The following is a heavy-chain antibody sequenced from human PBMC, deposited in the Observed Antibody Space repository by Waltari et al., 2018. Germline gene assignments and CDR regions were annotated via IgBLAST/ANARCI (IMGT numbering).Heavy chain of an antibody. V-gene: IGHV3-23*04. D-gene: IGHD2-2*01. J-gene: IGHJ4*02. Sequence: EVQLVESGGGLVQPGGSLRLSCAAYGFPFRRHALSRVRQAPGKGLEWVSVISGSGDNTYYADSVKGRFTISRDNSKNTLYLQMNSLRADDTATYYCAKDRYCNYISCYGGWVYWGQGNLVTVSS. CDR1: GFPFRRHA. CDR3: AKDRYCNYISCYGGWVY. CDR2: ISGSGDNT.